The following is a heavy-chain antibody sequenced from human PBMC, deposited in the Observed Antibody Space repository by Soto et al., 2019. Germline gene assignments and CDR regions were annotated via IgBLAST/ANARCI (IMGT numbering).Heavy chain of an antibody. CDR2: ISGSGGST. D-gene: IGHD2-15*01. CDR1: GFPFSSYA. Sequence: GGSLRLSCAASGFPFSSYAMSWVRPAPGKGLEWVSAISGSGGSTYYADSVKGRSNISRDNSKNMLYLLMNSLRAEDTVLYYCAKSHHCSGGSCYPYYFDYWGQGTLVTVSS. CDR3: AKSHHCSGGSCYPYYFDY. V-gene: IGHV3-23*01. J-gene: IGHJ4*02.